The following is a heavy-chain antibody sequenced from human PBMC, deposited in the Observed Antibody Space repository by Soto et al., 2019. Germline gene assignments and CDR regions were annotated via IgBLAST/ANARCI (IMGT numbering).Heavy chain of an antibody. CDR3: EADPYCSSTSCNSYYYYGMDV. J-gene: IGHJ6*02. CDR2: IVVGSGNT. CDR1: GGTFSSYT. Sequence: SVKVSCKASGGTFSSYTISWVRQARGQRLEWIGWIVVGSGNTNYAQKFQERVTITRDMSTSTAYMELSSLRSEDTAVYYCEADPYCSSTSCNSYYYYGMDVWGQGTTVTVSS. V-gene: IGHV1-58*02. D-gene: IGHD2-2*01.